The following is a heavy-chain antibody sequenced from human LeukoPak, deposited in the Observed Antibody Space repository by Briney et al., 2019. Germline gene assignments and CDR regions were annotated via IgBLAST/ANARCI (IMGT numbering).Heavy chain of an antibody. CDR2: ISYDGSNK. D-gene: IGHD6-13*01. CDR1: GFTFSSYA. Sequence: GGSLRLSCAASGFTFSSYAMHWVRQAPGKGLEWVAVISYDGSNKYYADSVKGRFTISRDNSKNTLYLQMNSLRAEDTAVYYCARDSSSWERGPFDYWGQGTLVTVSS. V-gene: IGHV3-30-3*01. CDR3: ARDSSSWERGPFDY. J-gene: IGHJ4*02.